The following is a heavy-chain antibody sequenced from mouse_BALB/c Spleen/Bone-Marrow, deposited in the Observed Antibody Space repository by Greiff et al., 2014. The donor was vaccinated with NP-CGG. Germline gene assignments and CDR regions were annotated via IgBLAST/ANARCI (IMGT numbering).Heavy chain of an antibody. CDR2: IYPGDGDT. D-gene: IGHD2-3*01. V-gene: IGHV1-82*01. CDR1: GYASSNSW. J-gene: IGHJ4*01. CDR3: ARSDGYRALDY. Sequence: VQLQQSGPELVKPGASVRISCKASGYASSNSWMNWVKQRPGQGLEWIGRIYPGDGDTYYNGKFKGKATLTADKSSSTAYMQLSSLTSVDSAVYFCARSDGYRALDYWGQGTSVTVSS.